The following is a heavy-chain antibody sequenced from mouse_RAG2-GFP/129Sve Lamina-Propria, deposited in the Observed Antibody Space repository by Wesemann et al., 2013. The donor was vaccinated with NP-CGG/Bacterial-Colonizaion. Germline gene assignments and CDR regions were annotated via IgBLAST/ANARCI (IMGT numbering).Heavy chain of an antibody. V-gene: IGHV1-26*01. Sequence: EVQLQQSGPELVKPGASVKISCKASGYTFTDYYMNWVKQSHGKSLEWIGDINPNNGGTSYNQKFKGKATLTVDKSSSTAYMELRSLTSEDSAVYYCARITTVVARFAYWGQGTLVTVSA. CDR2: INPNNGGT. J-gene: IGHJ3*01. CDR1: GYTFTDYY. CDR3: ARITTVVARFAY. D-gene: IGHD1-1*01.